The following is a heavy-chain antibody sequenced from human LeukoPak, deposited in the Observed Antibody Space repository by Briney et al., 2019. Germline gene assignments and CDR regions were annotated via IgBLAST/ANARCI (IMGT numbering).Heavy chain of an antibody. CDR3: ASKGATYSSSWYYFDY. V-gene: IGHV4-39*01. CDR1: GGSISSSSYY. Sequence: PSEALSLTCTVSGGSISSSSYYWGWIRQPPGKGLEWIGSIYYSGSTYYNPSLKSRVTISVDTSKNQFSLKLSSVTAADTAVYYCASKGATYSSSWYYFDYWGQGTPVTVSS. CDR2: IYYSGST. J-gene: IGHJ4*02. D-gene: IGHD6-13*01.